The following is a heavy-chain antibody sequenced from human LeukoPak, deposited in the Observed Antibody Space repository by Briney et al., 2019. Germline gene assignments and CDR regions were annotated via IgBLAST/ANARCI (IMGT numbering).Heavy chain of an antibody. CDR3: AREGIARIGYSGYDLNAFDI. CDR1: GFTFSSYG. CDR2: IRYDGSNK. V-gene: IGHV3-30*02. Sequence: GGSLRLSCAASGFTFSSYGMHWVRQAPGKGLEWVAFIRYDGSNKYYADSVKGRFTISRDNSKNTLYLQMNSLRAEDTAMYYCAREGIARIGYSGYDLNAFDIWGQGTMVTVSS. J-gene: IGHJ3*02. D-gene: IGHD5-12*01.